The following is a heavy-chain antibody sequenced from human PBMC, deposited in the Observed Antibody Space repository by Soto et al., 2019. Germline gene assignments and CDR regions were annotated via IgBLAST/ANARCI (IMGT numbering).Heavy chain of an antibody. D-gene: IGHD1-26*01. J-gene: IGHJ4*02. CDR1: GFTFSSYG. Sequence: QVQLVESGGGVVQPGRSLRLSCAASGFTFSSYGMHWVRQAPGKGLEWVAVISYDGSNKYYADSVKGRFTISRDNSKNTLYLQMNSLRAEDTAVYYCAKDADPSGSYYFAYRGQGTLVTVSS. CDR2: ISYDGSNK. CDR3: AKDADPSGSYYFAY. V-gene: IGHV3-30*18.